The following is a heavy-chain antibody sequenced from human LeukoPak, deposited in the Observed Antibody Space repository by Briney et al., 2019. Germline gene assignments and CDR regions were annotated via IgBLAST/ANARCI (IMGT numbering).Heavy chain of an antibody. CDR1: GFTFSSYE. V-gene: IGHV3-48*03. J-gene: IGHJ4*02. Sequence: PGGSLRLSCAASGFTFSSYEMNWVRQAPGKGLEWVSYINSDDITIFYGDSVEGRFTISRDNAKNSLYLQMNSLRVEDTAVYYCARERAACGGDCYDYWGQGTLVTVSS. CDR2: INSDDITI. D-gene: IGHD2-21*01. CDR3: ARERAACGGDCYDY.